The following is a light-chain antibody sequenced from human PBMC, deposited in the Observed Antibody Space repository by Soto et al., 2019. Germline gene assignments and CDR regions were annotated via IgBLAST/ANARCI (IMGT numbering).Light chain of an antibody. CDR1: SSDVGGYNY. V-gene: IGLV2-14*01. Sequence: QPVLTQPASVSGSPGQSITISCTGTSSDVGGYNYVSWYQQHPGKAPKLMIYEVSNRPSGVSNRFSGSKSGNTASLTISGLQAEDEADYYCSSYTSSSTLRNWVFGGGTQLTVL. CDR2: EVS. J-gene: IGLJ3*02. CDR3: SSYTSSSTLRNWV.